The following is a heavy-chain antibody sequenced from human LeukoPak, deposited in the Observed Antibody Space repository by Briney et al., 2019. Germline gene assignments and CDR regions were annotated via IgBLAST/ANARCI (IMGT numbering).Heavy chain of an antibody. Sequence: GGSLRLSCEASGFTFSRNWMSWVRQAPGKGLEWVAVIWFDGTNKYYADSVRGRFTISRDNSKNTLYLQMSSLRAEDTAVYYCARDRGVAAHLDYWGQGTLVTVSS. V-gene: IGHV3-33*08. CDR1: GFTFSRNW. CDR3: ARDRGVAAHLDY. CDR2: IWFDGTNK. D-gene: IGHD5-12*01. J-gene: IGHJ4*02.